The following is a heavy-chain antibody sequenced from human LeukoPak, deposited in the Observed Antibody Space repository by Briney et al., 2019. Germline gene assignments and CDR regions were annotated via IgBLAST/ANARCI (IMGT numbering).Heavy chain of an antibody. D-gene: IGHD3-22*01. CDR3: AREGLGDDSSGYYYVNFDY. CDR1: GFTFSSYS. J-gene: IGHJ4*02. CDR2: ISSSSSPI. V-gene: IGHV3-48*01. Sequence: GGSLRLSCAASGFTFSSYSMNWVRQAPGKGLEWLSHISSSSSPIYYADSVKGRFTISRDNAKNSLYLQMNSLRAEDTAVYYCAREGLGDDSSGYYYVNFDYWGQGTLVTVSS.